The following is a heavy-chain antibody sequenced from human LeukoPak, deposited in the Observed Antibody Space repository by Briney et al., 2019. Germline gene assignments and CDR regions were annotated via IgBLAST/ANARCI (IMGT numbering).Heavy chain of an antibody. D-gene: IGHD5-12*01. CDR1: GFTFGTYW. V-gene: IGHV3-74*01. CDR3: AKVGEYSGYDSLGDS. Sequence: PGGSLRLSCGASGFTFGTYWMHWVRQAPGKGLVWVSRINPDGSSTGYADSVRGRFTISRDNAKNTLYLQRNSLRAEDTAIYYCAKVGEYSGYDSLGDSWGQGTLVTVSS. CDR2: INPDGSST. J-gene: IGHJ4*02.